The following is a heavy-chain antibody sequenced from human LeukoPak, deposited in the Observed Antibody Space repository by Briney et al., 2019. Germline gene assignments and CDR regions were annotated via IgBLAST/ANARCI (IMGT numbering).Heavy chain of an antibody. V-gene: IGHV3-21*01. J-gene: IGHJ4*01. CDR3: ARDPYTGSMFDY. D-gene: IGHD1-1*01. CDR1: GFTYTRVS. Sequence: PGGSLRLSCVTSGFTYTRVSMCWVRQAPGKGLAWVAFIGHVAGDIFYGDSVRGRFNISRDDAKGSVYLQMNILRVDDTAVYFCARDPYTGSMFDYGGHGTLVTVSS. CDR2: IGHVAGDI.